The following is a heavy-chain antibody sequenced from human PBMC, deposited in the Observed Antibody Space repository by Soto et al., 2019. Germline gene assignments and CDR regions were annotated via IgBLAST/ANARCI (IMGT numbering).Heavy chain of an antibody. CDR3: AKDNIVLMVYASVWFDP. CDR1: GFTFSSYA. D-gene: IGHD2-8*01. Sequence: GGSLRLSCAASGFTFSSYAMSWVRQAPGKGLEWVSAISGSGGSTYYADSVKGRFTISRDNSKNTLYLQMNSLRAEDTAVYYCAKDNIVLMVYASVWFDPGGQGTRVTVSS. V-gene: IGHV3-23*01. J-gene: IGHJ5*02. CDR2: ISGSGGST.